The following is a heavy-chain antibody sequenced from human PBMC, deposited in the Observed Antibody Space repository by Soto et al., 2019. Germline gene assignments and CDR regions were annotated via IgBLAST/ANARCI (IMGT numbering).Heavy chain of an antibody. CDR1: GYIFTAYS. CDR3: AKDLKYYAPQKEDYFDY. Sequence: GASVKVSCKASGYIFTAYSMHWVRQAPGQGLEWMGVVNPSGGSTNYAQKFQGRITMTRDTSTSTVYMDLSSLTSEDTAVYYCAKDLKYYAPQKEDYFDYWGQGTLVTVSS. CDR2: VNPSGGST. J-gene: IGHJ4*02. V-gene: IGHV1-46*01. D-gene: IGHD3-3*01.